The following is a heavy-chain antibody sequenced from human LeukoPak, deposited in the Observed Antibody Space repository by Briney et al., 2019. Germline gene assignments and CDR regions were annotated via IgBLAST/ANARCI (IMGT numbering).Heavy chain of an antibody. CDR2: ISYDGSNK. CDR3: ARGANNWNYRSYFDF. V-gene: IGHV3-30-3*01. Sequence: PGRSLRLSCAASGFTFSSYAMHWVRQAPGKGLEWVAVISYDGSNKYYADSVKGRFTISRDNSKNTLYLQMNSLRAEDTAMYYCARGANNWNYRSYFDFGGQGTLVTVSS. CDR1: GFTFSSYA. D-gene: IGHD1-7*01. J-gene: IGHJ4*02.